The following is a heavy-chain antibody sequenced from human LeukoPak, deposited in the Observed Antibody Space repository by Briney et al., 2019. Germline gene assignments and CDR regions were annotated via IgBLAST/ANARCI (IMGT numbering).Heavy chain of an antibody. CDR3: AKDAGYSGYGRPTNYYYMDV. D-gene: IGHD5-12*01. J-gene: IGHJ6*03. Sequence: QFGGSLRLSCAASGFTFSSYEMNWVRQAPGKGLEWVSYISSSGSTIYYADSVKGRFTISRDNAKNSLYLQMNSLRAEDTALYYCAKDAGYSGYGRPTNYYYMDVWGKGTTVTVSS. V-gene: IGHV3-48*03. CDR1: GFTFSSYE. CDR2: ISSSGSTI.